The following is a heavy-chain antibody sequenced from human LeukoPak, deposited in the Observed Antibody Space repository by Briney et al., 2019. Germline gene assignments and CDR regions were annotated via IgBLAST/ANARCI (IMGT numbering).Heavy chain of an antibody. CDR1: GYTFTGYY. CDR3: ASHYYDYIWGSYRPFDY. CDR2: INPNSGGT. J-gene: IGHJ4*02. Sequence: ASVKVSCKASGYTFTGYYMHWVRQAPGQGLEWMGWINPNSGGTNYAQKFQGRVTMTRDTSISTACMELSRLRSDDTAVYYCASHYYDYIWGSYRPFDYWGQGTLVTVSS. V-gene: IGHV1-2*02. D-gene: IGHD3-16*02.